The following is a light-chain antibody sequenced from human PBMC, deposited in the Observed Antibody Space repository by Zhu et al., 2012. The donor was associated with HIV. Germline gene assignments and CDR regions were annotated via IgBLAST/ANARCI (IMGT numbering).Light chain of an antibody. CDR3: QQRRNWPLT. J-gene: IGKJ4*01. CDR1: QSISSTF. Sequence: EIVLTQSPGTLSLSPGDRATLSCRASQSISSTFLAWYQQKPGQAPRLLIYDTSKRATGIPARFSGSGSGTDFTLTISSLEPEDFALYYCQQRRNWPLTFGGGTRVEI. CDR2: DTS. V-gene: IGKV3-11*01.